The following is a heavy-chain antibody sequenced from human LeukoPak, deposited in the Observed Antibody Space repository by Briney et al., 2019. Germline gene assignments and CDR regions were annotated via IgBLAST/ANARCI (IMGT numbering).Heavy chain of an antibody. CDR2: INGRGIT. D-gene: IGHD4-17*01. CDR1: GFTFSSYT. Sequence: GGSLRLSCTASGFTFSSYTMSWVRQAPGEGLEWLSAINGRGITYYAGSVKGRFTISRDNSENTLYLQMNSLTVDDTAVYFCAKERQTGDYFTSDYWGQGTLVTVSS. J-gene: IGHJ4*02. V-gene: IGHV3-23*01. CDR3: AKERQTGDYFTSDY.